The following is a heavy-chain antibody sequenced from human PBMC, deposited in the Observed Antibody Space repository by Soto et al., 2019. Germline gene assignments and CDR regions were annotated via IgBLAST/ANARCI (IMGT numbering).Heavy chain of an antibody. J-gene: IGHJ6*03. CDR2: ITDSGDDT. CDR3: ARVIVPAGKYYYYYYMDV. D-gene: IGHD2-2*01. V-gene: IGHV3-23*01. CDR1: GFTFNNYA. Sequence: GGSLRLSCAASGFTFNNYAMGWVRQAPGKGLEWVSAITDSGDDTYYIDSVKGRFTISRDNSKSTLYLQMSSLRAEDTAVYYCARVIVPAGKYYYYYYMDVWGKGTTVTVSS.